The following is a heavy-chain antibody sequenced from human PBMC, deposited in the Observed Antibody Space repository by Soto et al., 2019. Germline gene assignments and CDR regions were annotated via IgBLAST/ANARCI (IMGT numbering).Heavy chain of an antibody. J-gene: IGHJ4*02. Sequence: LSLTCTVSGGSISSAGYYWSWIRQHPEKGLEWIGYIYHSGRTYYNPSLKSRLTISVDTSKNQFSLRLNSVTAADTAVYYCARASSSAYWFAYWGQGTLVTVSS. CDR3: ARASSSAYWFAY. V-gene: IGHV4-30-4*08. D-gene: IGHD3-22*01. CDR1: GGSISSAGYY. CDR2: IYHSGRT.